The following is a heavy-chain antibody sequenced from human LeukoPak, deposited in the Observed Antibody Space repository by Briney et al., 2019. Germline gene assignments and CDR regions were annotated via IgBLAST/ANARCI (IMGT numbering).Heavy chain of an antibody. CDR3: ARQVVPAAMLPWFDP. D-gene: IGHD2-2*01. Sequence: GASVKVSCKASGYTFTSNSMHWVRQAPGQGLEWMGWINPNSGGTNYAQKFQGRVTMTRDTSISTAYMELSRLRSDDTAVYYCARQVVPAAMLPWFDPWGQGTLVTVSS. CDR2: INPNSGGT. J-gene: IGHJ5*02. CDR1: GYTFTSNS. V-gene: IGHV1-2*02.